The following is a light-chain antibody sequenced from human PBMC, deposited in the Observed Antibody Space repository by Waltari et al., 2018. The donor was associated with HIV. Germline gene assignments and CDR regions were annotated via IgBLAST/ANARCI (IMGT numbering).Light chain of an antibody. Sequence: SYVLTQPPSVSVAPGQTATITCGGNNIKSKNVHWYRQRPGQAPTLVVYDDSDRPSGSPERFSGSNSENTATLTIGRVEAGDEADYYCQVWDSTTDEGVFGGGTKLAVL. J-gene: IGLJ2*01. CDR3: QVWDSTTDEGV. V-gene: IGLV3-21*02. CDR1: NIKSKN. CDR2: DDS.